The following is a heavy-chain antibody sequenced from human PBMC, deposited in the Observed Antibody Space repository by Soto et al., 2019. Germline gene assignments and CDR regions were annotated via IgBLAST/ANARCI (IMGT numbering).Heavy chain of an antibody. D-gene: IGHD2-2*02. CDR2: MNPNSGNT. V-gene: IGHV1-8*01. J-gene: IGHJ6*03. Sequence: ASVKVSCKTSGYTFTSYDINWVRQATGQGLEWMGWMNPNSGNTGYAQKFQGRVTMTRNTSISTAYMELSSLRSEETAVYYCARAFSEYQLLYYFYYMDVWGKGTTVTVSS. CDR1: GYTFTSYD. CDR3: ARAFSEYQLLYYFYYMDV.